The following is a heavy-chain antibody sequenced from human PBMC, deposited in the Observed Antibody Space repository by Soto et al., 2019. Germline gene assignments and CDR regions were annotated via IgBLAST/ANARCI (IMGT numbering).Heavy chain of an antibody. Sequence: SVKVSCKASGYTFTSYGISWVRQAPGQGLEWMGWISAYNGNTNYAQKLQGRVTMTTDTSTSTAYMELRSLRSDDTAVYYCARDPTWGIAAAGTPHWFDPWGQGTLVTVSS. CDR3: ARDPTWGIAAAGTPHWFDP. J-gene: IGHJ5*02. CDR1: GYTFTSYG. V-gene: IGHV1-18*01. CDR2: ISAYNGNT. D-gene: IGHD6-13*01.